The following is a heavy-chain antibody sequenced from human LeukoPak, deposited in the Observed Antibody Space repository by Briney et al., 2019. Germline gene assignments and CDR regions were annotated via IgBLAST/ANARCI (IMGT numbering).Heavy chain of an antibody. J-gene: IGHJ5*02. D-gene: IGHD2-15*01. CDR2: IYYSGST. CDR3: AIEPGYRGGGNCYGGWFDP. CDR1: GGTISSYY. Sequence: SETLSLTCTVSGGTISSYYWSWIRQPPGKGLEWIGYIYYSGSTNYNPSLKSRVTISVDTSKTQFSLTLSSVTAADTAVYYCAIEPGYRGGGNCYGGWFDPWGQGTLVTVSS. V-gene: IGHV4-59*12.